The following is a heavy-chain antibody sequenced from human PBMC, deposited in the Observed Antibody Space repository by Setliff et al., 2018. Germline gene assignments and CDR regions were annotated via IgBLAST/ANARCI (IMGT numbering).Heavy chain of an antibody. Sequence: ASETLSLTCTVSGGSISSSSYYWGWIRQPPGKGLEWIGSIYYSGSTYYNPSLKSRVTISVDTSKNQFSLKLSSVTAADTAVYYCARPGSGNGYYMDVWGKGTTVTVSS. CDR1: GGSISSSSYY. J-gene: IGHJ6*03. V-gene: IGHV4-39*01. CDR2: IYYSGST. CDR3: ARPGSGNGYYMDV. D-gene: IGHD3-10*01.